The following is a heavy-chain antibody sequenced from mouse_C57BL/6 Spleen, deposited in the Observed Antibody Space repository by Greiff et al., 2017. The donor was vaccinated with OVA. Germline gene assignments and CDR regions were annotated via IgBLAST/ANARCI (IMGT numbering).Heavy chain of an antibody. CDR3: ARSIRDSNHWYFDV. D-gene: IGHD2-5*01. V-gene: IGHV1-55*01. CDR1: GYTFTSYW. J-gene: IGHJ1*03. Sequence: VQLQQPGAELVKPGASVKMSCKASGYTFTSYWITWVKQRPGQGLEWIGDIYPGSGSTNYNEKFKSKATLTVDTSSSTAYMQLSSLTSEESAVYYRARSIRDSNHWYFDVWGTGTTVTVSS. CDR2: IYPGSGST.